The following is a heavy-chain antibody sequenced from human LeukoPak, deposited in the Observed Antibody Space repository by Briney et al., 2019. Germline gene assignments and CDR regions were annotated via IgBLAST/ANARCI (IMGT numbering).Heavy chain of an antibody. CDR2: ISYDGSNK. CDR3: ATPDY. V-gene: IGHV3-30*03. Sequence: GGSLRLSCAASGFTVSSNYMSWVRQAPGKGLEWVAVISYDGSNKYYADSVKGRFTISRDNSKNTLYLQMNSLRAEDTAVYYCATPDYWGQGTLVTVSS. J-gene: IGHJ4*02. CDR1: GFTVSSNY.